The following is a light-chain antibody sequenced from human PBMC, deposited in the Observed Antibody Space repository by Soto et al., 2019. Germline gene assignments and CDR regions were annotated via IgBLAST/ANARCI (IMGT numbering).Light chain of an antibody. J-gene: IGKJ5*01. Sequence: TQKTPTLSVSPGERVSLARRSSQSVADNLAWFQQKPGQGPRLLIYGASTRATGIPARFSGSGSGTDFTLTISGLEPEDFAVYYCKQYGSSLPITLAQRTRLEIK. CDR1: QSVADN. CDR3: KQYGSSLPIT. CDR2: GAS. V-gene: IGKV3-20*01.